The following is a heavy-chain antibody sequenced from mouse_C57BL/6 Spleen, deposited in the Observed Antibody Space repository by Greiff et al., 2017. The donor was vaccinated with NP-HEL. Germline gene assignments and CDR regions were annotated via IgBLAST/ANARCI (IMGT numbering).Heavy chain of an antibody. CDR2: INTISGYT. V-gene: IGHV1-4*01. J-gene: IGHJ1*03. CDR1: GYTFTSYT. CDR3: ARSDGTWYFDV. D-gene: IGHD3-3*01. Sequence: VHLVESGAELARPGASVKMSCKASGYTFTSYTIHLVKQRPGQGLELIGYINTISGYTKYNQKFKDKANLTADKSSSTAYMQLSSLTSEYSAVYYCARSDGTWYFDVWGTGTTVTVSS.